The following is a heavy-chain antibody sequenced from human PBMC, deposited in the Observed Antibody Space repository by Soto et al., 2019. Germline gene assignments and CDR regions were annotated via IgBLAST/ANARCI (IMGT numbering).Heavy chain of an antibody. D-gene: IGHD1-26*01. CDR1: GFTLGDYG. CDR2: IRSKAHGGTT. CDR3: TREWELLSSTFDY. Sequence: EVQLVESGGGLIKPGRSLRLSCTGSGFTLGDYGLSWFRQAPGKGLEWLGFIRSKAHGGTTEYAASVKGRFTISRDDSKRIAYLQMNSLKTEDTAVYYCTREWELLSSTFDYWGQGTLVTVSS. V-gene: IGHV3-49*05. J-gene: IGHJ4*02.